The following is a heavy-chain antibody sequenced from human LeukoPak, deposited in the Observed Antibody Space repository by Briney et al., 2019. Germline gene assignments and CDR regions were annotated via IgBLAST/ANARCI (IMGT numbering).Heavy chain of an antibody. J-gene: IGHJ6*03. CDR1: GFTFSSYG. D-gene: IGHD3-3*01. CDR3: ARDPRRSYDFWSGRYYYYYMDV. Sequence: GGSLRLSCAASGFTFSSYGMHWVRQAPGKGLEWVAFIRYDGSNKYYADSVKGRFTISRDNSKNTLYLQMNSLRAEDTAVYYCARDPRRSYDFWSGRYYYYYMDVWGKGTTVTVSS. CDR2: IRYDGSNK. V-gene: IGHV3-30*02.